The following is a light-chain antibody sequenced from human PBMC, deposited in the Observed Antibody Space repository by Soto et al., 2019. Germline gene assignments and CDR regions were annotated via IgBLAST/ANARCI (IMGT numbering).Light chain of an antibody. J-gene: IGKJ4*01. CDR1: QDISSF. Sequence: DIQLTQSPSFLSASVGDRVTVTCRASQDISSFLAWYHQTPGKAPNLLIYAASTLQSGVPSRFSSSGSGTEFTLTISSLQPEDFATYYCQQLYSYPLTFGGGTKVEIK. CDR2: AAS. CDR3: QQLYSYPLT. V-gene: IGKV1-9*01.